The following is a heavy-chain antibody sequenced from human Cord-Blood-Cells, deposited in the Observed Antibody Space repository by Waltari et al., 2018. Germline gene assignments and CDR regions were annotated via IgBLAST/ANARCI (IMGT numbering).Heavy chain of an antibody. CDR2: IYYSGST. Sequence: QVQLQESGPGLVKPSETLSLTCPVSGGTVSSGSYHWSWITPPPGKGLEWIGYIYYSGSTNYNPSLKSRVTISVDTSKNQFSLKLSSVTAADTAVYYCARDRGRSSWATFDYWGQGTLVTVSS. V-gene: IGHV4-61*01. J-gene: IGHJ4*02. D-gene: IGHD6-13*01. CDR1: GGTVSSGSYH. CDR3: ARDRGRSSWATFDY.